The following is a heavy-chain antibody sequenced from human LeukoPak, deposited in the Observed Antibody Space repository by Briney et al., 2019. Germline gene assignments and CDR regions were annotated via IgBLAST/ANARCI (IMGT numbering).Heavy chain of an antibody. CDR1: GGSISSYY. CDR2: LYTSGST. Sequence: PSETLSLTCTVSGGSISSYYWSWIRQPAGKGLEWIGRLYTSGSTNYNPSLKSRVTMSVDTSKNQFSLKLSSVTAADTAIYYCARGENNVDLIDYRGQGTLVTVSS. J-gene: IGHJ4*02. CDR3: ARGENNVDLIDY. D-gene: IGHD2/OR15-2a*01. V-gene: IGHV4-4*07.